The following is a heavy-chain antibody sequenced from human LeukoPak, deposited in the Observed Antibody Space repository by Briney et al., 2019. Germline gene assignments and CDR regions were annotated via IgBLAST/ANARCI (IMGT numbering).Heavy chain of an antibody. CDR2: ISAYNGNT. CDR1: GYTFTSYG. CDR3: AREPDLRSSDDYYYYGMDV. V-gene: IGHV1-18*01. D-gene: IGHD3-3*01. Sequence: ASVTVSCKASGYTFTSYGISWVRQAPGQGLEWMGWISAYNGNTNYAQKLQGRVTMTTDTSTSTAYMELRSLRSDDTAVYYCAREPDLRSSDDYYYYGMDVWGQGTTVTVSS. J-gene: IGHJ6*02.